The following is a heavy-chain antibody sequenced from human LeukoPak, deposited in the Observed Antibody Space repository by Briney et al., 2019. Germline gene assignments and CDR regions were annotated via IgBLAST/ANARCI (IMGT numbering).Heavy chain of an antibody. CDR2: INPNSGGT. J-gene: IGHJ4*02. D-gene: IGHD2-2*01. Sequence: GASVKVSCKASGYTFTGYYMHWVRQAPGQGLEWMGWINPNSGGTNYAQKFQGRVTMTRDTSISTAYMELSSLRSEDTAVYYCAMRYCSSTSCYGVRGNRRGPLDYWGQGTLVTVSS. CDR1: GYTFTGYY. V-gene: IGHV1-2*02. CDR3: AMRYCSSTSCYGVRGNRRGPLDY.